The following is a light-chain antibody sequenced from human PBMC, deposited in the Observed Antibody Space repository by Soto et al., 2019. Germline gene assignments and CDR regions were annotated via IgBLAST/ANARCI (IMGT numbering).Light chain of an antibody. CDR2: AAF. CDR1: QGIRND. CDR3: LQDYNYPT. J-gene: IGKJ1*01. V-gene: IGKV1-6*01. Sequence: AIQMTQSPSSLSASVGDRVTITCRASQGIRNDLGWYQQKPGKAPKLLIYAAFSLQSGGPSRFSGRGSGTDFTLTISSLQPEDFATYYCLQDYNYPTFGQGTKVEIK.